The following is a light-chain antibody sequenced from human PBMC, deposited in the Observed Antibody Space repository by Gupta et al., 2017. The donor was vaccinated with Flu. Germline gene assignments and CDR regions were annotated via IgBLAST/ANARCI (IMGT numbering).Light chain of an antibody. CDR1: SSNIGSNT. J-gene: IGLJ1*01. CDR3: AACDDSLNGHYV. CDR2: GNM. V-gene: IGLV1-44*01. Sequence: QSVLAQPPSASVTPGQRVTLSCSGSSSNIGSNTVNWYQQVPGTAPKLLIYGNMQRPSGGPDRFAGSKSGTSASLAISGLQSEDEADYYCAACDDSLNGHYVFGTGTKVTV.